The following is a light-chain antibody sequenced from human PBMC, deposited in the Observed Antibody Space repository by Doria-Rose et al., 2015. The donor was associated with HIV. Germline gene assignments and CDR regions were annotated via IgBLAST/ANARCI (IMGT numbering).Light chain of an antibody. CDR2: DVS. Sequence: QSVLIQPASVSGSPGQSIIISCTGTSTDVGGYNYVSWYQQHPGKAPKLMIYDVSNRPSGVSNRFSGSKSGNTASPTISGLQAEDEADYYCSSYTTSSTLVFGGGTKLTVL. V-gene: IGLV2-14*03. J-gene: IGLJ3*02. CDR1: STDVGGYNY. CDR3: SSYTTSSTLV.